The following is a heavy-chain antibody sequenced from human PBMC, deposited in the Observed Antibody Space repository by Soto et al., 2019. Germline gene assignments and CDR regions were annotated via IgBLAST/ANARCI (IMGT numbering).Heavy chain of an antibody. CDR1: GYTFTSYY. CDR2: INPSGGST. CDR3: ARGRGPSTVTDAFDI. Sequence: ASVNVSCKASGYTFTSYYMHWVRQAPGQGLEWMGIINPSGGSTSYAQKFQGRVTMTRDTSTSTVYMELSSLRSEDTAVYYCARGRGPSTVTDAFDIWGQGTMVTVSS. V-gene: IGHV1-46*01. J-gene: IGHJ3*02. D-gene: IGHD4-17*01.